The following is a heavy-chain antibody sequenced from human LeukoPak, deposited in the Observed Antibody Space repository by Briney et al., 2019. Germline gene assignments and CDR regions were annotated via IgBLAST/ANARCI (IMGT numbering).Heavy chain of an antibody. D-gene: IGHD6-6*01. J-gene: IGHJ6*03. Sequence: SVHVSCKASVGTLSSYAISWVRPPAGQGLAWMGGIIPIFGTANYAQKFQGRVTITTDESTSTAYMELSSLRSEDTAVYYCARDRVAARPRYYYYYMDVWGKGTTVTVSS. CDR2: IIPIFGTA. CDR1: VGTLSSYA. V-gene: IGHV1-69*05. CDR3: ARDRVAARPRYYYYYMDV.